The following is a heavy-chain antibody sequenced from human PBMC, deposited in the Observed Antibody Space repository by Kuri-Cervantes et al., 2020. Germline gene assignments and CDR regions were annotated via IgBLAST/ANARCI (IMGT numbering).Heavy chain of an antibody. CDR3: ARISGVGNYVLDDY. CDR2: ISYDGSNK. J-gene: IGHJ4*02. V-gene: IGHV3-30*04. CDR1: GFTFSSYA. Sequence: GGSLRLSCAASGFTFSSYAMHWVRQAPGKGLEWVAVISYDGSNKYYADSVKGRFTISRDNSKNTLYLQMNSLRAEDTAVYYCARISGVGNYVLDDYWGQGTLVTVSS. D-gene: IGHD4-11*01.